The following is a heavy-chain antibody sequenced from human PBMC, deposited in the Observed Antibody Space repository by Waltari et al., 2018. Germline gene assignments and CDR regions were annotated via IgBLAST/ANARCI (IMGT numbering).Heavy chain of an antibody. J-gene: IGHJ3*02. D-gene: IGHD5-12*01. Sequence: QVQLQQWGAGLLKPSETLSLTCAVYGGSFSGYYWSWIRQPPGKGLEWLGEINHSGSTNYNPSLKSRVTISVDTSKNQFSLKLSSVTAADTAVYYCARGYVDIVATGAFDIWGQGTMVTVSS. CDR3: ARGYVDIVATGAFDI. V-gene: IGHV4-34*01. CDR1: GGSFSGYY. CDR2: INHSGST.